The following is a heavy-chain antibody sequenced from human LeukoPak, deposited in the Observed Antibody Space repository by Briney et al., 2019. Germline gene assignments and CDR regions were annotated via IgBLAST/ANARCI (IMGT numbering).Heavy chain of an antibody. CDR1: GFTFSTYS. Sequence: GGSLRLSCAASGFTFSTYSMNWVRQAPGKGLEWVSSISSSSSHMYHADSVRGRFTISRDNAKNSLYLQMNSLRAEDTAVYYCARESSELPDAFDIWGQGTMVTVSS. J-gene: IGHJ3*02. CDR2: ISSSSSHM. CDR3: ARESSELPDAFDI. V-gene: IGHV3-21*01. D-gene: IGHD1-26*01.